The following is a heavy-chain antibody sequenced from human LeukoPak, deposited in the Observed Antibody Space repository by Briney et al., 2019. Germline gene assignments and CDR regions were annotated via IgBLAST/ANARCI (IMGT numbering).Heavy chain of an antibody. J-gene: IGHJ6*02. V-gene: IGHV5-51*01. D-gene: IGHD3-3*01. CDR2: IYPGDSDT. Sequence: GESLKISCKGSGYSFTSYWIGWVRQMPGKGLEWMGIIYPGDSDTRYSPSFQGQVTISADKSISTAYLQWSSLKASDTAMYYCARGVLRSLEWLPPLDVWGQGTTVTVSS. CDR1: GYSFTSYW. CDR3: ARGVLRSLEWLPPLDV.